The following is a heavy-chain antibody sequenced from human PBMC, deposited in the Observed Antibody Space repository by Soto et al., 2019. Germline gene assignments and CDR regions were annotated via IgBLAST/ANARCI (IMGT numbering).Heavy chain of an antibody. Sequence: EVQLVESGGGLVQPGGSLRLSCAASGFTFSSYWMSWVRQAPGKGLEWVANIKQDGSEKYYVDSVKGRFTISRDNDKNSLYLQMNSLRAEDTAVYYCARAAYFGVVIRYYYYYGMDVWGQGTTVTVSS. CDR3: ARAAYFGVVIRYYYYYGMDV. CDR2: IKQDGSEK. J-gene: IGHJ6*02. V-gene: IGHV3-7*01. CDR1: GFTFSSYW. D-gene: IGHD3-3*01.